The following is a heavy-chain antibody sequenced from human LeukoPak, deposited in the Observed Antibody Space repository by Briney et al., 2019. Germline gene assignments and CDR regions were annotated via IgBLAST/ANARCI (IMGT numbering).Heavy chain of an antibody. J-gene: IGHJ4*02. CDR2: IYHSGST. D-gene: IGHD2-2*01. CDR3: AKGYCRGNSCYDDRGAFDY. Sequence: PSETLSLTCSVSGYSISSGNYWGWIRLPPGKGPQWIGSIYHSGSTYYNPSLKSRVTISVDTSKNQFSLKLSSVTAADTAVYYCAKGYCRGNSCYDDRGAFDYWGQGTLVTVSS. V-gene: IGHV4-38-2*02. CDR1: GYSISSGNY.